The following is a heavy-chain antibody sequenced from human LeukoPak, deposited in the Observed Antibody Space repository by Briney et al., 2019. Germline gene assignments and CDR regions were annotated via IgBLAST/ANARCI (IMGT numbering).Heavy chain of an antibody. V-gene: IGHV3-15*01. CDR2: IKSKTDGGTT. J-gene: IGHJ3*02. Sequence: GRSLRLSCAASGFTFDDYAMHWVRQAPGKGLEWVGRIKSKTDGGTTDYAAPVKGRFTISRDDSKNTLYLQMNSLKTEDTAVYYCTTAWGAFDIWGQGTMVTVSS. D-gene: IGHD3-16*01. CDR1: GFTFDDYA. CDR3: TTAWGAFDI.